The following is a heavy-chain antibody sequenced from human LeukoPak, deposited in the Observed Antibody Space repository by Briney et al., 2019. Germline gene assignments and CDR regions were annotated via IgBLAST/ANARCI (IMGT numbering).Heavy chain of an antibody. CDR2: IYPDDSEI. Sequence: GESLKISCKALGYSFPNYWIGWVRQMPGKGLEWMGIIYPDDSEIRYSPSLQGHVTISADKSFSTAYLQWNSLKASDTAMYYCARHMMPFTSSLNWFDPWGQGTLVTVSS. J-gene: IGHJ5*02. V-gene: IGHV5-51*01. CDR3: ARHMMPFTSSLNWFDP. CDR1: GYSFPNYW. D-gene: IGHD6-13*01.